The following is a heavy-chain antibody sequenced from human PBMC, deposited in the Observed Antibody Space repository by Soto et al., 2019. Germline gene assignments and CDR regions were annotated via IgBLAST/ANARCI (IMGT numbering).Heavy chain of an antibody. V-gene: IGHV1-46*01. CDR1: GYIFSNYY. D-gene: IGHD3-10*01. J-gene: IGHJ3*02. CDR3: ARRGMSKFGFDT. Sequence: QVQLVQSGAEVKKPGTSVKVSCKASGYIFSNYYMHWVRQAPGQGLEWMGVFNPSGDATHYAQSFQGRVSVTRGTSTSTVYMELSTLTSEDTAVYYCARRGMSKFGFDTWGQGTMVTVSS. CDR2: FNPSGDAT.